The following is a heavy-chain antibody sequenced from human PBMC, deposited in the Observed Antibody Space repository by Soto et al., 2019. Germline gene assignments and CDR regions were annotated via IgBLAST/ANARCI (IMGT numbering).Heavy chain of an antibody. CDR3: ARDRTLATYADFWSGYPGGMIDY. V-gene: IGHV3-7*01. CDR2: IKQDGSEK. CDR1: GFTFSSYW. J-gene: IGHJ4*02. D-gene: IGHD3-3*01. Sequence: PGGSLRLSCAASGFTFSSYWMSWVRQAPGKGLEWVTNIKQDGSEKYYVDSVKGRFTISRDNAKNSLYLQMNSLRAEDTAVYYCARDRTLATYADFWSGYPGGMIDYWGQGTLVTVSS.